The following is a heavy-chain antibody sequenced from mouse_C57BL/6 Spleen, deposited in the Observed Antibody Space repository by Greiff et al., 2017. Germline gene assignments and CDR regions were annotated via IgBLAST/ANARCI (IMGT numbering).Heavy chain of an antibody. J-gene: IGHJ2*01. CDR3: AREWLLDY. CDR2: ISSGSSTI. Sequence: EVQGVEPGGGLVMPGGSLKLSCAASGFTFSDYGMHWVRQAPEKGLEWVAYISSGSSTIYYADTVEGRFTIARDNATNTQFLQMTILMSEDTAMYYCAREWLLDYWGQGTTLTVSS. D-gene: IGHD2-3*01. CDR1: GFTFSDYG. V-gene: IGHV5-17*01.